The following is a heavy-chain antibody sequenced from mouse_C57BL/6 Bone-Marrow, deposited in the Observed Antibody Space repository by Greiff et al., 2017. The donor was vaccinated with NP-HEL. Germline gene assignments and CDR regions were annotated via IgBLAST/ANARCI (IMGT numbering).Heavy chain of an antibody. D-gene: IGHD2-13*01. Sequence: QVQLQQSGAELVKPGASVKISCKASGYAFSSYWMNWVKQRPGKGLEWIGQIYPGDGDTTYNGKLKGKATLTADKSSSTAYMQLSSLTSEDSAVYFCARWRLYYAMDYWGQGTSVTVSS. CDR1: GYAFSSYW. CDR3: ARWRLYYAMDY. J-gene: IGHJ4*01. CDR2: IYPGDGDT. V-gene: IGHV1-80*01.